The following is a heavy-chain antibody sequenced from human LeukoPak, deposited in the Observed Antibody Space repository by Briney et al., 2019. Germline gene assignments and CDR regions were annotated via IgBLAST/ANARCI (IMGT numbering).Heavy chain of an antibody. Sequence: GGSLRLSCAASGFTVSSNYMSWVRQAPGKGLEWASVIYSGGSTYYADSVKGRFTISRDNSKNTLYLQMNSLRAEDTAVYYCARDGSGSYYEARWDYYYGMDVWGQGTTVTVSS. J-gene: IGHJ6*02. CDR2: IYSGGST. D-gene: IGHD1-26*01. V-gene: IGHV3-53*01. CDR3: ARDGSGSYYEARWDYYYGMDV. CDR1: GFTVSSNY.